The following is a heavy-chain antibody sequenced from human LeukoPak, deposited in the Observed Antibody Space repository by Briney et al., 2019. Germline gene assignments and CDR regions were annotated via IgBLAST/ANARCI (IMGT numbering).Heavy chain of an antibody. Sequence: SVKVSCKASGGTFSSYAISWVRQAPGQGLEWMGRIIPIFGTVNYAQKFQGRVTITTDGSTSTAYMELSSLRSEDTAVYYCASRQIAVAGTTFGEYFQHWGQGTLVTVSS. J-gene: IGHJ1*01. D-gene: IGHD6-19*01. CDR2: IIPIFGTV. CDR1: GGTFSSYA. CDR3: ASRQIAVAGTTFGEYFQH. V-gene: IGHV1-69*05.